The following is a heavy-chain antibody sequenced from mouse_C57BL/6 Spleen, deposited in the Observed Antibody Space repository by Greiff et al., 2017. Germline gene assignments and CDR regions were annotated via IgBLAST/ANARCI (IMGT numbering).Heavy chain of an antibody. Sequence: EVQRVESGPELVKPGASVKMSCKASGYTFTDYNMHWVKQSHGKSLEWIGYINPNNGGTSYNQKFKGKATLTVNKSSSTAYMELRSLTSEDSAVYYCAGGLRLSWFAYWGQGTLVTVSA. V-gene: IGHV1-22*01. CDR1: GYTFTDYN. J-gene: IGHJ3*01. D-gene: IGHD2-4*01. CDR3: AGGLRLSWFAY. CDR2: INPNNGGT.